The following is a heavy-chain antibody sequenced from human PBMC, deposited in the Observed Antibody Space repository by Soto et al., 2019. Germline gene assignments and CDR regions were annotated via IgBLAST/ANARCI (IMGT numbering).Heavy chain of an antibody. V-gene: IGHV3-7*01. CDR3: ARGTYGDYGGGWFDY. CDR1: GFTFSSYW. J-gene: IGHJ4*02. Sequence: EVQLVESGGGLVQPWGSLRLSCAASGFTFSSYWMSWVRQAPGKGLEWVANIKQDGSEKYYVDSVKGRFTISRDNAKNSVYLQMSSLSAEDTAVYYCARGTYGDYGGGWFDYWGKGTLDTVSS. D-gene: IGHD4-17*01. CDR2: IKQDGSEK.